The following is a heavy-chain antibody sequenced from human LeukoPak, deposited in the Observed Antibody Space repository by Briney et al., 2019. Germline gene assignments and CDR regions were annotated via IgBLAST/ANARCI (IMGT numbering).Heavy chain of an antibody. CDR1: GFTFSSYA. D-gene: IGHD3-10*01. Sequence: PGGSLRLSCAASGFTFSSYAMSWVRQAPGKGLEWVSAIGGSGGSTYYADSVKGRFTISRDNSKNTLYLQMNSLRAEDTAVYYCAKDRGGYYGSGAFQFDYWGQGTLVTVSS. J-gene: IGHJ4*02. V-gene: IGHV3-23*01. CDR2: IGGSGGST. CDR3: AKDRGGYYGSGAFQFDY.